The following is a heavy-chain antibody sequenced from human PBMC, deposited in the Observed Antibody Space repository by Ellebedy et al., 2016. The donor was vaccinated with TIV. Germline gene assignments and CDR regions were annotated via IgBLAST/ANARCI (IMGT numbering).Heavy chain of an antibody. Sequence: SETLSLXXTVSGGSISSYYWSWIRQPPGKGLEWIGYIYYSGSTYYNPSLKSRVTISVDTSKNQFSLKLSSVTAADTAVYYCARVDTAMVTNYWGQGTLVTVSS. V-gene: IGHV4-59*06. D-gene: IGHD5-18*01. CDR1: GGSISSYY. CDR2: IYYSGST. CDR3: ARVDTAMVTNY. J-gene: IGHJ4*02.